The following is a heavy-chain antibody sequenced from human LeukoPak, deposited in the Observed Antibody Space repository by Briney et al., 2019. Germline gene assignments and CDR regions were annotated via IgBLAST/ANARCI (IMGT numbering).Heavy chain of an antibody. D-gene: IGHD5-18*01. CDR3: ARQYISGQWYFDY. J-gene: IGHJ4*02. Sequence: PGGSLRLSCAASGFTFSRFWMSWVRQAPGKGLEWVASIDQDERTIRYVDSVRGRFTISRDNVKNSLFLQMNSLIPEDTAVYYCARQYISGQWYFDYWGQGTLVTVSS. CDR2: IDQDERTI. V-gene: IGHV3-7*01. CDR1: GFTFSRFW.